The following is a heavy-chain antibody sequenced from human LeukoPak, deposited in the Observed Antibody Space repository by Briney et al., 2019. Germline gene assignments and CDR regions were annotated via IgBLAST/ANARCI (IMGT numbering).Heavy chain of an antibody. D-gene: IGHD1-1*01. J-gene: IGHJ6*03. CDR2: MNPNSGNT. CDR3: ARGGISPYYYYYYYMDV. Sequence: GASVKVSCKASGYTFTSYDINWVRQATGQGLEWMGWMNPNSGNTSYAQKFQGRVTMTRNTSISTAYMELSSLRSEDTAVYYCARGGISPYYYYYYYMDVWGKGTTVTVSS. CDR1: GYTFTSYD. V-gene: IGHV1-8*01.